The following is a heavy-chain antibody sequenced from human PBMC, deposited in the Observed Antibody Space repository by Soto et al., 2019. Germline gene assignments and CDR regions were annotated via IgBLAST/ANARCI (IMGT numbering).Heavy chain of an antibody. CDR3: ARDESSSWHRVPYYFDY. CDR2: TNSDESST. J-gene: IGHJ4*02. CDR1: GFTFNRYW. V-gene: IGHV3-74*01. Sequence: EVHLVESGGGLVQPGGSLRLSCAASGFTFNRYWMHWVRQVPGKGLVWVSRTNSDESSTTYADSVKGRFTISRDNAKNMLYLQMNSLRVEDTAVYYCARDESSSWHRVPYYFDYWGQGTLVTVSS. D-gene: IGHD6-13*01.